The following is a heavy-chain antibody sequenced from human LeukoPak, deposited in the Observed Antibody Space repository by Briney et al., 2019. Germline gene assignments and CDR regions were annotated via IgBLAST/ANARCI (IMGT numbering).Heavy chain of an antibody. V-gene: IGHV4-39*01. J-gene: IGHJ6*03. D-gene: IGHD3-10*01. CDR2: IYYSGST. CDR3: ARHRRLVRGYYMDV. CDR1: GGSISSSSYY. Sequence: PSETLSLTCTVSGGSISSSSYYWGWIRQPPGKGLEWIGSIYYSGSTYYNPSLKSRVTISVDTSKNQFSLKLSSVTAADTAVYYCARHRRLVRGYYMDVWGKGTTVTISS.